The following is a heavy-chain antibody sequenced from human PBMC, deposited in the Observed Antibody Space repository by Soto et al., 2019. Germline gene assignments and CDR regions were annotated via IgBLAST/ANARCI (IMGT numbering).Heavy chain of an antibody. Sequence: GPSVKVSCKASGYTFTSYGISWVRQAPGQGLEWMGWISAYNGNTNYAQKLQGRVTMTTDTSTSTAYMELRSLRSDDTAVYYCARGSGNYDILTGYYPYGPPDYWGQGTLVTVSS. CDR2: ISAYNGNT. J-gene: IGHJ4*02. D-gene: IGHD3-9*01. V-gene: IGHV1-18*04. CDR3: ARGSGNYDILTGYYPYGPPDY. CDR1: GYTFTSYG.